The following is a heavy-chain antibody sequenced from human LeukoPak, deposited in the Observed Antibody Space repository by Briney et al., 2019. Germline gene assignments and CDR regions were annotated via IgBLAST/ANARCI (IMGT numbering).Heavy chain of an antibody. J-gene: IGHJ4*02. CDR3: ARPHRGYSYGFDY. V-gene: IGHV4-39*01. D-gene: IGHD5-18*01. CDR1: GGSISSSSYY. CDR2: IYYSGST. Sequence: SETLSLTCTVSGGSISSSSYYWGWIRQPPGKGLEWIGSIYYSGSTYYNPPLKSRVTISVDMSKKQFSLKVSSVTAADTAVYYCARPHRGYSYGFDYWGQGTLVTVSS.